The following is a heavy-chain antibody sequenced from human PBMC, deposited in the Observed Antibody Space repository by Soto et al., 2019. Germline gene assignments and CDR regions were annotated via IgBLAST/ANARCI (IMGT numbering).Heavy chain of an antibody. V-gene: IGHV3-11*04. Sequence: QVLLVESGGGLVKPGGSLRLSCAASGFTFSDYYMSWIRQAPGMGLEWVSYISGSGNSIYYADSVKGRFTISRDNAKNSLYLQMNSLRAEDTAVYYCARGRIAAAGTNAFDIWGQGTMVTVSS. D-gene: IGHD6-13*01. J-gene: IGHJ3*02. CDR2: ISGSGNSI. CDR3: ARGRIAAAGTNAFDI. CDR1: GFTFSDYY.